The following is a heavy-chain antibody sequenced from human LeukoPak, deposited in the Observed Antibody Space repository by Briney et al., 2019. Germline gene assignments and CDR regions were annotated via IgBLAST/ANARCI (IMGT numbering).Heavy chain of an antibody. CDR2: ISYDGSNK. CDR1: GFTFSSYG. D-gene: IGHD5-24*01. V-gene: IGHV3-30*03. J-gene: IGHJ3*02. Sequence: PGRSLRLSCAASGFTFSSYGMHWVRQAPGKGLEWVAVISYDGSNKYYADSVKGRFTISRDNSKNTLYLQMNSLRAEDTAVYYCARGLEPATIMSAFDIWGQGTMVTVSS. CDR3: ARGLEPATIMSAFDI.